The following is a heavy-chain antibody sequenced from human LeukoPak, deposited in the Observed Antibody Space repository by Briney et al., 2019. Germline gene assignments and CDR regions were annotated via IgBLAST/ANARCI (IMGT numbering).Heavy chain of an antibody. J-gene: IGHJ5*02. CDR2: IDPNSGDT. CDR1: GYTFTAYY. CDR3: GRGIQSFDP. Sequence: ASVKVSCKASGYTFTAYYIHWVRQAPGQGLEWMGRIDPNSGDTKYAQKFQDRVTMTRDTSMNTAYMEVSSLRYDDTAVYYCGRGIQSFDPWGQGTLVTVSS. V-gene: IGHV1-2*06.